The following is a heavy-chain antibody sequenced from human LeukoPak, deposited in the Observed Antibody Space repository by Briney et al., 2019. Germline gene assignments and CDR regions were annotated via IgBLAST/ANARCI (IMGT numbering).Heavy chain of an antibody. CDR1: GYTFTGYY. V-gene: IGHV1-2*02. J-gene: IGHJ4*02. Sequence: ASAKVSCKASGYTFTGYYMHWVRQAPGQGLEWMGWINPNSGGTNYAQKFQGRVTMTRDTSISTAYMELSRLRSDDTAVYYCARDRVSMVRGVTIGPFFDYWGQGTLVTVSS. D-gene: IGHD3-10*01. CDR3: ARDRVSMVRGVTIGPFFDY. CDR2: INPNSGGT.